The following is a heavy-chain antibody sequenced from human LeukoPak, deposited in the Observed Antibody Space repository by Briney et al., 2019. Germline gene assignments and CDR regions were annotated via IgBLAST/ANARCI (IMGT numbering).Heavy chain of an antibody. D-gene: IGHD3-10*01. V-gene: IGHV3-30*02. CDR3: AKDSHRYYYGPGSYYDY. CDR2: IRYDGSNK. J-gene: IGHJ4*02. Sequence: GGSLRLSCAASGFTFSSYGMHWVRQAPGKGLEWVAFIRYDGSNKYYADSVKGRFTISRDNSKNTLYLQMNSLRAEDTAVYYCAKDSHRYYYGPGSYYDYWGQGTLVTVSS. CDR1: GFTFSSYG.